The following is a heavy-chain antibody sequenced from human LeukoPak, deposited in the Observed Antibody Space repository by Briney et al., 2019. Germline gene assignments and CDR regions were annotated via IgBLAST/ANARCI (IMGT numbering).Heavy chain of an antibody. D-gene: IGHD1-26*01. CDR1: GGSISSYY. Sequence: SETLSLTCTVSGGSISSYYWSWIRQPPGKGLEWIGNIYYSGSTNYNPSLKSRVTISVDTSKNQFSLKLSSVTAADTAVYYCARDGVGATTFWFDPWGQGTLVTVSS. V-gene: IGHV4-59*01. CDR2: IYYSGST. CDR3: ARDGVGATTFWFDP. J-gene: IGHJ5*02.